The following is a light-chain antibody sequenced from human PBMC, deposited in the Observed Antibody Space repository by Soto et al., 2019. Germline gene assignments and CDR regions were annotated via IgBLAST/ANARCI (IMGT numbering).Light chain of an antibody. CDR2: NAA. CDR1: ESVSNS. J-gene: IGKJ5*01. Sequence: DTVLAQTPATLFLSAGERATLSCRASESVSNSIAWYQHKPSQAPRLLIYNAANRATGIPARFSGSGCGTEFTLTIRILKSEDFAFYDCQQYNNWTPITFGQGTRLEIK. CDR3: QQYNNWTPIT. V-gene: IGKV3-11*01.